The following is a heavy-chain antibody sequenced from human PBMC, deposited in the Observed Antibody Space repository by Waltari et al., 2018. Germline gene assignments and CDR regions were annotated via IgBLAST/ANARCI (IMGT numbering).Heavy chain of an antibody. CDR2: ISGSGGTT. Sequence: EVRLVESGGGLVQPGGSLRLSCAASGFDFANYGMSWVRQAPGKGLECVSSISGSGGTTYYADSVKGRFTMSKDNSKNTLFLQMNSLRVDDTADYYCAKSSGSYYEVFDYWGRGTLVTVSS. CDR1: GFDFANYG. D-gene: IGHD1-26*01. V-gene: IGHV3-23*04. J-gene: IGHJ4*02. CDR3: AKSSGSYYEVFDY.